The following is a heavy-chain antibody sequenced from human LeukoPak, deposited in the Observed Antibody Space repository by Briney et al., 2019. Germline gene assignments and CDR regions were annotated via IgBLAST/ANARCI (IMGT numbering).Heavy chain of an antibody. J-gene: IGHJ4*02. V-gene: IGHV4-59*11. CDR2: LFDSVNT. CDR1: GGSISGHY. Sequence: SETLSLTCTVSGGSISGHYWSWIRQPPGKGLEWIAYLFDSVNTKDNPSLQSRLTLSADTSKNQFSLRLSSVTAADTAVYYCATIKRGSIFGYFDFWGQGIKVTVSS. CDR3: ATIKRGSIFGYFDF. D-gene: IGHD5-18*01.